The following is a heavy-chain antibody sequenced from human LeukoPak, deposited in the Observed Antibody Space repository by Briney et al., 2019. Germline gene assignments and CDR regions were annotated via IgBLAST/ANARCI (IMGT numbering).Heavy chain of an antibody. D-gene: IGHD5-12*01. CDR2: VSYDGSYT. Sequence: GRSLRLSCAASGFAFNNYGMHWVRQAPGKGLEWVAVVSYDGSYTYYADSVKGRFSISRDNSKNTLYVQLNSLRVDDTAVYYCAKEFSGYGFDFWGQGTLVTVSS. J-gene: IGHJ4*02. CDR1: GFAFNNYG. CDR3: AKEFSGYGFDF. V-gene: IGHV3-30*18.